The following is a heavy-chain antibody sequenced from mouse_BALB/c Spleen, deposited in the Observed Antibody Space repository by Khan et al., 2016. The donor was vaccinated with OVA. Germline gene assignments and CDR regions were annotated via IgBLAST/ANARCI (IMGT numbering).Heavy chain of an antibody. Sequence: QVQLQQSGAELVKPGASVKLSCKASGYTFTSYDINWVRQRPEQGLEWIGWMFPGDGSTKYNENFKGKATLTTDKSSTTDYMQLSRLTSEDSGAYFCTRGGYGGFAYWGQGTLVTVSA. CDR2: MFPGDGST. J-gene: IGHJ3*01. CDR1: GYTFTSYD. V-gene: IGHV1-85*01. D-gene: IGHD2-2*01. CDR3: TRGGYGGFAY.